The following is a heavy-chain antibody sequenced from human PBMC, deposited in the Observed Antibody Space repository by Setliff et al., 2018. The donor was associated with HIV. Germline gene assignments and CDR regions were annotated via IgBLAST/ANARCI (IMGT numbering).Heavy chain of an antibody. CDR3: ARVLGASAVAFDV. CDR1: GGSISGYF. J-gene: IGHJ3*01. CDR2: IFSTERT. V-gene: IGHV4-59*01. Sequence: SETLSLTCTVSGGSISGYFWSWIRQPPGKGLEWIGYIFSTERTSYNPSLESRASISIDTSENQFSLKLNSVTAADTAVYYCARVLGASAVAFDVWGQGTVVTVSS. D-gene: IGHD2-2*01.